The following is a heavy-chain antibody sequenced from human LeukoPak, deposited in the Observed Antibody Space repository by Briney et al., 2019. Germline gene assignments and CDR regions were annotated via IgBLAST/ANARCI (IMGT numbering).Heavy chain of an antibody. J-gene: IGHJ4*02. Sequence: PVKVSCKASGGTFSSYAISWVRQAPGQGLEWMGGIIPIFGTANYAQKFQGRVTITADESTSTAYMELSSLRSEDTAVYYCVRAPPYCSSTSCYLGYWGQGTLVTVSS. V-gene: IGHV1-69*01. CDR1: GGTFSSYA. CDR3: VRAPPYCSSTSCYLGY. D-gene: IGHD2-2*01. CDR2: IIPIFGTA.